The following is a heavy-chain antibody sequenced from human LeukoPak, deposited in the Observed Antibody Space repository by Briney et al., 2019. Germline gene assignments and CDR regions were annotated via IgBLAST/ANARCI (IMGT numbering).Heavy chain of an antibody. Sequence: IPSETLSLTCTVSGDSISSGDYYWSWIRQTPGKGLEWIVYIYYSGSTHSNPSLKSRVTISLDMSRNQFSLKLTSVTAADTAVYYCARNIGAETDCITNSCLVGFDSWGQGTLVTVSS. CDR2: IYYSGST. J-gene: IGHJ5*01. D-gene: IGHD2-2*01. CDR3: ARNIGAETDCITNSCLVGFDS. V-gene: IGHV4-30-4*08. CDR1: GDSISSGDYY.